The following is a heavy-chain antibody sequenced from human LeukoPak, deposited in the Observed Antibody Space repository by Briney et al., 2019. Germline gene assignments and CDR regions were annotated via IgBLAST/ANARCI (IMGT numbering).Heavy chain of an antibody. CDR1: GFTFSSFA. D-gene: IGHD4-4*01. V-gene: IGHV3-23*01. J-gene: IGHJ4*02. CDR3: AYGLATAQFDY. CDR2: ISGSGGST. Sequence: GGSLRLSCAASGFTFSSFAMTWVRQTPGKGLEWVSAISGSGGSTYYADSVKGRFTISRDNSKNTLYLQMNSLRAEDTAVYYCAYGLATAQFDYRGQGTLVTVSS.